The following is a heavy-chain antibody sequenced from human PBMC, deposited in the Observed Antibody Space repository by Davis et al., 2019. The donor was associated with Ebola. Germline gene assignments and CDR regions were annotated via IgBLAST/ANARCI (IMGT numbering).Heavy chain of an antibody. J-gene: IGHJ3*02. Sequence: ASVKVSCKASGYTFTSYYMHWVRQAPGQGLEWMGIINPSGGSTSYAQKFQGRVTMTRDTSISTAYMELSRLRSDDAAVYYCARVGEVGATGDAFDIWGQGTMVTVSS. CDR1: GYTFTSYY. CDR3: ARVGEVGATGDAFDI. V-gene: IGHV1-46*01. CDR2: INPSGGST. D-gene: IGHD1-26*01.